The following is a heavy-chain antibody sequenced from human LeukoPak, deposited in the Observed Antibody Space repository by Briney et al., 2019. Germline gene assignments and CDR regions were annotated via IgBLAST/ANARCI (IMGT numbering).Heavy chain of an antibody. D-gene: IGHD6-13*01. Sequence: GGSLRLSCATSGFTFSSYEMNWVRQAPGKGLEWVSYISGSGTTKYYAESVKGRFTISRDNAKNSLYLQMNSLRAEDTAVYYCARGFAGIEVDYWGQGTLVTVSS. V-gene: IGHV3-48*03. CDR3: ARGFAGIEVDY. CDR1: GFTFSSYE. CDR2: ISGSGTTK. J-gene: IGHJ4*02.